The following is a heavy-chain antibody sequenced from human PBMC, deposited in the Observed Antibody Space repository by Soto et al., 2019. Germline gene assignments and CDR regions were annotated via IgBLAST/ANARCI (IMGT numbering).Heavy chain of an antibody. Sequence: PVGSLRHSCTASGFTFSSYGMHWVRQSPGKGLEWVAVIWYDGSNKYYADSVKGRFTISRDNSKNTLYLQMNSLRAEDTAVYYCAKDFLVAAPTPGYWGQGTLVTVSS. D-gene: IGHD6-6*01. CDR1: GFTFSSYG. V-gene: IGHV3-33*06. CDR2: IWYDGSNK. CDR3: AKDFLVAAPTPGY. J-gene: IGHJ4*02.